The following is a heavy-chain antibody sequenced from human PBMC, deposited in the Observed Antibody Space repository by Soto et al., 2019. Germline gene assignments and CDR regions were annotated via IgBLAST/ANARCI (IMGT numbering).Heavy chain of an antibody. CDR3: AKDRLPVTSAAFDI. J-gene: IGHJ3*02. CDR2: ISSDGSNK. D-gene: IGHD4-17*01. Sequence: QVQLVESGGGVVQPGRSLRLSCAASGFIFSDYDMHWVRQAPGKGLEWVAVISSDGSNKYYGDSVKGRFTISRDNSKNTLYVQMNSLRAEDTAVYYCAKDRLPVTSAAFDIWGQGTVVTVSS. V-gene: IGHV3-30*18. CDR1: GFIFSDYD.